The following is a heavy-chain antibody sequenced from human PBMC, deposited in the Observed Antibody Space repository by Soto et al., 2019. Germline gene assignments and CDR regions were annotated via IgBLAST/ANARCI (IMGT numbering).Heavy chain of an antibody. CDR3: ARGRHDFWSGYYSASYYGMDV. Sequence: PSETLSLTCAVYGGSFSGYYWSWILQPPWKGLEWIGEINHSGSTNYNPSLKSRVTISVDTSKNQFSLKLSSVTAADTAVYYCARGRHDFWSGYYSASYYGMDVWGQGTTVTVSS. CDR2: INHSGST. D-gene: IGHD3-3*01. CDR1: GGSFSGYY. J-gene: IGHJ6*02. V-gene: IGHV4-34*01.